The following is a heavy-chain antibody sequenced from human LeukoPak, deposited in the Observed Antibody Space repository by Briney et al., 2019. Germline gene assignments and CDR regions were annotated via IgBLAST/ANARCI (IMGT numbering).Heavy chain of an antibody. J-gene: IGHJ3*02. CDR1: GYTFTSYG. CDR3: ARAVAGIAAAGMNAFDI. D-gene: IGHD6-13*01. Sequence: ASVKVSCKASGYTFTSYGISWVRQAPGQGLEWMGWINPNSGGTNYAQKFQGRVTMTRDTSISTAYMELSRLRSDDTAVYYCARAVAGIAAAGMNAFDIWGQGTMVTVSS. CDR2: INPNSGGT. V-gene: IGHV1-2*02.